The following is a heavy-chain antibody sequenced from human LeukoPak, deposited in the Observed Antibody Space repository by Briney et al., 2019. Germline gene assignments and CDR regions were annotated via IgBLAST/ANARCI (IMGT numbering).Heavy chain of an antibody. Sequence: GGSLRLSCAASGFTFSSYSMNWVRQAPGKGLEWVSSISSSSYIYYADSVKGRFTISRDNAKNTLYLQMNSLRAEDTAVYYCARGRGYYYGSGSYYNPPTLDYWGQGTLVTVSS. J-gene: IGHJ4*02. D-gene: IGHD3-10*01. V-gene: IGHV3-21*04. CDR3: ARGRGYYYGSGSYYNPPTLDY. CDR2: ISSSSYI. CDR1: GFTFSSYS.